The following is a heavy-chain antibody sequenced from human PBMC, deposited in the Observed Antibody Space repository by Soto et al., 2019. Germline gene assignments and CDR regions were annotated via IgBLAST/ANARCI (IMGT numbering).Heavy chain of an antibody. CDR3: ARVGEYSGYSERDDY. CDR1: GGTFSSYT. D-gene: IGHD5-12*01. J-gene: IGHJ4*02. Sequence: SVKVSCKASGGTFSSYTISWVRQAPGQGLEWMGRIIPILGIANYAQKFQGRVTITADKSTSTAYMELSSLRSEDTVVYYCARVGEYSGYSERDDYWGQGTLVTVSS. CDR2: IIPILGIA. V-gene: IGHV1-69*02.